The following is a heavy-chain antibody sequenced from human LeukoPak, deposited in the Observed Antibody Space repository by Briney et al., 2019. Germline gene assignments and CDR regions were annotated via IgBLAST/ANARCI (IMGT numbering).Heavy chain of an antibody. J-gene: IGHJ4*02. CDR3: ARLPPTLDY. V-gene: IGHV4-39*01. CDR1: GGSISSSSYY. Sequence: SETLSLTCTVSGGSISSSSYYWGWIRQPPGKGLEWIGSIYYSGSTYYNPSLKSRVTISVDTSKNQFSLKLSSVTAADTAVYYCARLPPTLDYWGQGTLVTVSS. CDR2: IYYSGST. D-gene: IGHD1-14*01.